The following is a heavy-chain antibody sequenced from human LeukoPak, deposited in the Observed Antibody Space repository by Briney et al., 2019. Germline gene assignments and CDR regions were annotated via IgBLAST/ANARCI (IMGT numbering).Heavy chain of an antibody. Sequence: GGSLRLSCAASGFTVSSNYMSWVRQAPGKGLEWVSVIYSGGSTYYADSVKGRFTISRDNSKNTLYLQMNSLRAEDTAVYYCARDGDRGYSYGYNWFDPWGQGTLVTVSS. CDR1: GFTVSSNY. D-gene: IGHD5-18*01. CDR3: ARDGDRGYSYGYNWFDP. CDR2: IYSGGST. J-gene: IGHJ5*02. V-gene: IGHV3-53*01.